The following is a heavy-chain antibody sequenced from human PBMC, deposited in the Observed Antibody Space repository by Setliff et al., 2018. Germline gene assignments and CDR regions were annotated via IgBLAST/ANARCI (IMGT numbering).Heavy chain of an antibody. CDR2: ISAYNGNT. D-gene: IGHD2-21*01. CDR1: GYTFTNYG. CDR3: ARPLSLCGGECNSHWFDP. Sequence: GASVKVSCKASGYTFTNYGINWVRQAPGQGLEWLGWISAYNGNTHYAQKLQGRVSMTTDTSTSTAYMELRSLRSDDTAVYYCARPLSLCGGECNSHWFDPWGQGTLVTVSS. J-gene: IGHJ5*02. V-gene: IGHV1-18*01.